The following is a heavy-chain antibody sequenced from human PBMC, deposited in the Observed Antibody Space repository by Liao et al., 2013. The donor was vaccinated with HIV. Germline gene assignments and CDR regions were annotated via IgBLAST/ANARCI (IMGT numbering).Heavy chain of an antibody. Sequence: QVQLQESGPGLVKPSETLSLTCTVSGDSISPYSWSWIRQPPGKGLEWIGEINHSGSTNYNPSLKSRVTISVDTSKNQFSLKLSSVTAADTAVYYCARAQKYRRGLLDYWGQGTLVTVSS. CDR2: INHSGST. J-gene: IGHJ4*02. D-gene: IGHD3-10*01. CDR3: ARAQKYRRGLLDY. V-gene: IGHV4-34*01. CDR1: GDSISPYS.